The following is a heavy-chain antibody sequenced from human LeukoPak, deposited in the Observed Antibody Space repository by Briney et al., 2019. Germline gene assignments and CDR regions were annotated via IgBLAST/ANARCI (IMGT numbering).Heavy chain of an antibody. CDR2: INPSGGST. CDR1: GYTFTSYY. CDR3: ARESPYDYVWGSYRPYNWFDP. D-gene: IGHD3-16*02. V-gene: IGHV1-46*01. Sequence: ASVKVSCKASGYTFTSYYMHWVRQAPGQGLEWMGIINPSGGSTSYAQKFQGRVTMTRDTSTSTVYMELSSLRSEDTAVYYCARESPYDYVWGSYRPYNWFDPWGQGTLVTVSS. J-gene: IGHJ5*02.